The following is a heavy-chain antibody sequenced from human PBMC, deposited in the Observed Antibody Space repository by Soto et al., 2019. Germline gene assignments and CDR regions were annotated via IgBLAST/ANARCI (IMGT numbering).Heavy chain of an antibody. CDR3: ASGRSYYYYYYGMDV. J-gene: IGHJ6*02. V-gene: IGHV1-69*06. Sequence: SVKVSWKASGGTFSSYAISWVRKAPGQGLEWMGGIIPIFGTANYAQKFQGRVTITADKSTSTAYMELSSLRSEDTAVYYCASGRSYYYYYYGMDVWGQGTTVTVSS. CDR1: GGTFSSYA. CDR2: IIPIFGTA.